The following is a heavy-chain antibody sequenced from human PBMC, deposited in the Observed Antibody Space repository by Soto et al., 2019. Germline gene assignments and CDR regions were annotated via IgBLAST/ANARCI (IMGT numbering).Heavy chain of an antibody. V-gene: IGHV3-23*01. CDR2: ISNSGVGT. J-gene: IGHJ4*02. CDR1: GFTFSSYA. D-gene: IGHD2-21*01. CDR3: LKDLHFNIWLSYYGEGY. Sequence: EVQLLESGGDLVQPGGSLRLSCAASGFTFSSYAMSWVRQAPRKGLEWVSGISNSGVGTYYADSVKGRFTISRDNSKNTLYLPVNSLRGEDTAVYYCLKDLHFNIWLSYYGEGYWGQGALVSVSA.